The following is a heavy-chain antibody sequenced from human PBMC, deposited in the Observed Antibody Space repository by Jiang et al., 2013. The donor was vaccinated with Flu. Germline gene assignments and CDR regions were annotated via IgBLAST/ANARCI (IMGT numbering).Heavy chain of an antibody. V-gene: IGHV1-46*01. D-gene: IGHD1-1*01. CDR2: INPSGGST. CDR3: AGTTWGYYYYGMDV. J-gene: IGHJ6*02. Sequence: WMGIINPSGGSTSYAQKFQGRVTMTRDTSTSTVYMELSSLRSEDTAVYYCAGTTWGYYYYGMDVWGQGTTVTVSS.